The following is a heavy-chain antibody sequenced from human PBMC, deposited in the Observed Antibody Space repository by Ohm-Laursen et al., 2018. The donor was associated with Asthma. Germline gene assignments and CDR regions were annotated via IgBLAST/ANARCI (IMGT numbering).Heavy chain of an antibody. CDR1: GFTFSSYG. Sequence: SLRLSCAASGFTFSSYGMHWVRQAPGKGLEWVAVIWYDGSNKYYADSVKGRFTISRDNSKNTLYLQMNSLRAEDTAVYYCAKDYCSGGSCDGMDVWGQGTTVTVSS. CDR2: IWYDGSNK. V-gene: IGHV3-33*06. D-gene: IGHD2-15*01. J-gene: IGHJ6*02. CDR3: AKDYCSGGSCDGMDV.